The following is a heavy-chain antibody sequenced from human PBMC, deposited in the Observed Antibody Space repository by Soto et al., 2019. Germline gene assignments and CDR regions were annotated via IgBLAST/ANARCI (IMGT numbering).Heavy chain of an antibody. CDR2: INAGNGNT. CDR1: GYTFTSYG. CDR3: ARDPPPSSAYYHHYYYGMDV. Sequence: ASVKVSCKASGYTFTSYGIHWVRQAPGQRLEWTGWINAGNGNTKYSEKVQGRVTITRDTSASTAYLELSSLRSEDTAVYYCARDPPPSSAYYHHYYYGMDVWGQGTTVTVSS. J-gene: IGHJ6*02. D-gene: IGHD3-22*01. V-gene: IGHV1-3*01.